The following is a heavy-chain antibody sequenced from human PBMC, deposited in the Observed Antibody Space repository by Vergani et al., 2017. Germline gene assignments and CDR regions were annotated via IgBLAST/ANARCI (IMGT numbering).Heavy chain of an antibody. D-gene: IGHD3-3*01. Sequence: EVQLVESGGGLVQPGRSLRLSCAASGFTFDDYAMHWVRQAPGKGLEWVSGISWNSGSIGYADSVKGRFTISRDNAKNSLYLQMNSLRAEDTALYHCARGLRFLEWPLDYWGQGTLVTVSS. CDR3: ARGLRFLEWPLDY. CDR2: ISWNSGSI. J-gene: IGHJ4*02. CDR1: GFTFDDYA. V-gene: IGHV3-9*01.